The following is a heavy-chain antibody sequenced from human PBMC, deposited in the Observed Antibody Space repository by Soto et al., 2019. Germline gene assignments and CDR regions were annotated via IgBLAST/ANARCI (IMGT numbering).Heavy chain of an antibody. CDR2: IKSDGTST. Sequence: GSMRLSCVSSGFSFDKYGMSWVRQAPWKGLEWVSAIKSDGTSTYYAASVKDRFTISRDNSKNTLYLQLNSLRAEDTAIYYCAQLGLMTFSHKHYFNHWGRGTLVTVSS. CDR3: AQLGLMTFSHKHYFNH. J-gene: IGHJ4*02. CDR1: GFSFDKYG. D-gene: IGHD3-16*01. V-gene: IGHV3-23*01.